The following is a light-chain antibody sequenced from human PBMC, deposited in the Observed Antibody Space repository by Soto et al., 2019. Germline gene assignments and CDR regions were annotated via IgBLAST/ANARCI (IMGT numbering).Light chain of an antibody. Sequence: QSVLTQPASVSGSPGQSITISCTGTSSDVGSYNLVSWYQQHPGKAPKLMIYAGSKRPSGVSHRFSGSKSGNTASLTISGLRAEDEAVYYCCSYAGSGSWVFGGGTKVTVL. J-gene: IGLJ3*02. CDR1: SSDVGSYNL. CDR3: CSYAGSGSWV. CDR2: AGS. V-gene: IGLV2-23*01.